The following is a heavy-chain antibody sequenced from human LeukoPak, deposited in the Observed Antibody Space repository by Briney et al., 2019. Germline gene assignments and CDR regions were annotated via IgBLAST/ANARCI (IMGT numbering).Heavy chain of an antibody. CDR2: FDPEDGET. J-gene: IGHJ4*02. V-gene: IGHV1-24*01. CDR1: GYTLTELS. Sequence: GASVKVSCKVSGYTLTELSMHWVRQAPGKGLEWMGGFDPEDGETIYAQKFQGRVTMTEDTSTDTAYMELRSLRSDDTAVYYCARGKAPSGWPPYYFDYWGQGTLVTVSS. CDR3: ARGKAPSGWPPYYFDY. D-gene: IGHD6-19*01.